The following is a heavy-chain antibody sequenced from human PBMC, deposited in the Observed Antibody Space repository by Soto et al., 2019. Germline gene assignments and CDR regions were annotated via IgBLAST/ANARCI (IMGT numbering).Heavy chain of an antibody. J-gene: IGHJ5*02. CDR2: IYPGDSGT. V-gene: IGHV5-51*01. CDR3: VRNLGTSRPPRFAP. D-gene: IGHD2-2*01. Sequence: GESLKISCKGSGYSFSTYWIGWVRQMPGKGLEWMGIIYPGDSGTRYSPSFQGQVTISADKSSSTAYLQWSSLKASDTAMYYCVRNLGTSRPPRFAPWGQGTLVTASS. CDR1: GYSFSTYW.